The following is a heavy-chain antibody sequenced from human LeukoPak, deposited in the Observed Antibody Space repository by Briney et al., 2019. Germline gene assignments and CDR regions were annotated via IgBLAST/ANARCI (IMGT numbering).Heavy chain of an antibody. J-gene: IGHJ4*02. D-gene: IGHD2-8*01. Sequence: TGGSLRLSCAASGFTFSSYGMSWVRQAPGRGLEWVSAISGSGGSTYYADSVKGRFTISRDNAKNSLYLQMNSLRAEDTAVYYCAKTGITNGGYWGQGTLVTVSS. CDR1: GFTFSSYG. CDR2: ISGSGGST. V-gene: IGHV3-23*01. CDR3: AKTGITNGGY.